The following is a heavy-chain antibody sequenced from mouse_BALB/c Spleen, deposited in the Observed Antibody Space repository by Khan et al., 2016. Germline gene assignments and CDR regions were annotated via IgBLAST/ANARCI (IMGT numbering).Heavy chain of an antibody. D-gene: IGHD2-2*01. CDR2: ITYSGTT. CDR3: ARVGLPDV. V-gene: IGHV3-2*02. CDR1: GYSITSDYA. Sequence: EVQLQESGPGLVKPSQSLSLTCTVTGYSITSDYALNWIRQFPGNKLEWMGYITYSGTTTYNPSLKSRISITRDTSKNQFFLQLISVTTEDTATXYCARVGLPDVWGAGTTVTVSS. J-gene: IGHJ1*01.